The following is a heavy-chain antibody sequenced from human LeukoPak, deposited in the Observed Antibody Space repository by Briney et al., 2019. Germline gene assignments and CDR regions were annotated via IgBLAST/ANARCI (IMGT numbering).Heavy chain of an antibody. CDR1: GGSISSGGYY. D-gene: IGHD3-22*01. CDR3: ARLYDSSGYYFSDAFDI. CDR2: IYYSGST. V-gene: IGHV4-31*03. Sequence: PSETLSLTCTVSGGSISSGGYYWSWIRQHPGKGLEWIGYIYYSGSTYYNPSLKSRVTISVGTSKNQFSLKLSSVTAADTAVYYCARLYDSSGYYFSDAFDIWGQGTMVTVSS. J-gene: IGHJ3*02.